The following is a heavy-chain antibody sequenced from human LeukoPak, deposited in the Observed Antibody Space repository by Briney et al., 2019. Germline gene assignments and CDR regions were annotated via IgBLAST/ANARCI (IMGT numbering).Heavy chain of an antibody. J-gene: IGHJ6*03. D-gene: IGHD2-2*01. CDR1: GYTFIRYV. V-gene: IGHV1-8*01. CDR3: ARGPTQVVVLGYYYMDV. CDR2: MNPNSGNT. Sequence: ASLKVSCKASGYTFIRYVLYCGRPAPGEGLERMGWMNPNSGNTGFAQKCQGRVTMTRNTSISTAYMELSSLKSEDTAVYYCARGPTQVVVLGYYYMDVWGKGTTVTVAS.